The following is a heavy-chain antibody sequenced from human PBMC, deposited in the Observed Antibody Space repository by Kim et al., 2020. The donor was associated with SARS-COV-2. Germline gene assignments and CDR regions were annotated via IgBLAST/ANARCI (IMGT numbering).Heavy chain of an antibody. J-gene: IGHJ4*02. CDR2: IYYSGST. CDR1: GGSISSYY. V-gene: IGHV4-59*13. D-gene: IGHD1-26*01. CDR3: ARYSYGSYFFDY. Sequence: SETLSLTCTVSGGSISSYYWSWFRQPPGKGLEWVGYIYYSGSTYYNPSLKSRVTISLHASKNQFSLNLSSVTAADTAVYYCARYSYGSYFFDYWGRGTLV.